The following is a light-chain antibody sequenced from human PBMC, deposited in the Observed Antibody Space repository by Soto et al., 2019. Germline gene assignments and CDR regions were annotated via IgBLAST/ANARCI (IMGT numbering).Light chain of an antibody. J-gene: IGKJ2*01. CDR3: QQYYRYLT. CDR1: QSIDTA. CDR2: KAS. V-gene: IGKV1-5*03. Sequence: DIRMTQSPPSLSASVGDRVTITCRASQSIDTALAWYQQKPGKAPNLLIYKASNLEDGVPSRFSGSGSGTEFTLTISSLQPDDFATYYCQQYYRYLTFGQGTKLEIK.